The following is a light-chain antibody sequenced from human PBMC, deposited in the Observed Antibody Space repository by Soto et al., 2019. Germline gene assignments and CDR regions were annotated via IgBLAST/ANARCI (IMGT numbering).Light chain of an antibody. Sequence: EIVLTQSPATLSFSPGERVTLSCRASQSVSKYLAWYQQKPGQAPRLLIYDASNRATGIPARFSGSGSGTDFTLTISSLEPEDFAIYYCQQRSNWPLTFGGGTKVEIK. CDR2: DAS. CDR1: QSVSKY. CDR3: QQRSNWPLT. J-gene: IGKJ4*01. V-gene: IGKV3-11*01.